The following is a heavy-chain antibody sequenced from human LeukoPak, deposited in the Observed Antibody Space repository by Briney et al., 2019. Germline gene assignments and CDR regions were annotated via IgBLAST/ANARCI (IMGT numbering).Heavy chain of an antibody. Sequence: ASVTVSCKASGYTFTGYYMHWVRQAPGQGVEWMGWINPNSGGTNYAQKFQGRVTMTRDTSISTAYMELSRLRSDDTAVYYCARDVDTAMVTTDYWGQGTLVTVSS. CDR1: GYTFTGYY. V-gene: IGHV1-2*02. D-gene: IGHD5-18*01. CDR3: ARDVDTAMVTTDY. J-gene: IGHJ4*02. CDR2: INPNSGGT.